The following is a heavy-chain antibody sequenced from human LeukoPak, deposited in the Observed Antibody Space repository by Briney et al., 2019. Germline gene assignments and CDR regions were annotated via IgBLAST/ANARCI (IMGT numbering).Heavy chain of an antibody. V-gene: IGHV3-64D*09. CDR2: ISSNGGST. CDR1: GFTFSSYA. D-gene: IGHD4-11*01. CDR3: ARDDYKGYFDY. Sequence: PGGSLRLSCSASGFTFSSYAMHWVRQAPGKGLEYVSAISSNGGSTYYADSVKGRFTISRDNSKNTLYLQMSSLRAEDTAVHYCARDDYKGYFDYWGQGTLVTVSS. J-gene: IGHJ4*02.